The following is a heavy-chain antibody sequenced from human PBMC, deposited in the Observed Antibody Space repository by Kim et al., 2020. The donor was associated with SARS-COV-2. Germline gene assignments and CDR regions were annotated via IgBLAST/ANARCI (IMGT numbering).Heavy chain of an antibody. CDR2: INHSGST. J-gene: IGHJ5*02. CDR1: GGSFSGYY. V-gene: IGHV4-34*01. Sequence: SETLSLTCAVYGGSFSGYYWSWIRQPPGKGLEWIGEINHSGSTNYNPSLKSRVTISVDTSKNQFSLKLSSVTAADTAVYYCARGLPPYYYGSGSSNWFDPWGQGTLVTVSS. CDR3: ARGLPPYYYGSGSSNWFDP. D-gene: IGHD3-10*01.